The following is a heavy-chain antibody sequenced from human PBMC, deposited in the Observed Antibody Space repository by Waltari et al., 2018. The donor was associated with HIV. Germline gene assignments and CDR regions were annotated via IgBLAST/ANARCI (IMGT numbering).Heavy chain of an antibody. Sequence: QVQLVQSGAEVKKPGSSVKVSCKASGGAFVSHTINWVRQAPGQGLEWMGRAHPMFGTANYAQKVQGRVTITADKSTSTAYMELNGLRFDDTAVYYCASARETMGVDFDSWGQGTLVTVS. J-gene: IGHJ5*01. CDR1: GGAFVSHT. CDR2: AHPMFGTA. V-gene: IGHV1-69*08. CDR3: ASARETMGVDFDS. D-gene: IGHD3-10*01.